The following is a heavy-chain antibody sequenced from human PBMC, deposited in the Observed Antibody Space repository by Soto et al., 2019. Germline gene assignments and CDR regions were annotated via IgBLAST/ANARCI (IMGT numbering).Heavy chain of an antibody. Sequence: GASVKVSCKASGYTFTSYYMHWVRQAPGQGLEWMGIINPTGGSTTYAQKFQGRVTMTRDTSTSTVYMELSSLRSEDTDVYYCARELPDRLGYWSQGTLVTVYS. D-gene: IGHD3-16*01. J-gene: IGHJ4*02. CDR1: GYTFTSYY. CDR3: ARELPDRLGY. V-gene: IGHV1-46*01. CDR2: INPTGGST.